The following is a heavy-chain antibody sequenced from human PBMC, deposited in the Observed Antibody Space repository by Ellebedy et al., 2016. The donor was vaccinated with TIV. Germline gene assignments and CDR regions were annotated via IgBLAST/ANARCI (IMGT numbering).Heavy chain of an antibody. Sequence: ASVKVSCKASGYTFTYRYLHWVRQAPRQALEWMGWITPFNGNTNYAQKFQDRVTITRDRSMSTAYMELSSLGSDDTAIYYCARDLGGWYYGMDVWGQGTLVTVSS. CDR1: GYTFTYRY. J-gene: IGHJ6*02. D-gene: IGHD2-15*01. CDR2: ITPFNGNT. V-gene: IGHV1-45*03. CDR3: ARDLGGWYYGMDV.